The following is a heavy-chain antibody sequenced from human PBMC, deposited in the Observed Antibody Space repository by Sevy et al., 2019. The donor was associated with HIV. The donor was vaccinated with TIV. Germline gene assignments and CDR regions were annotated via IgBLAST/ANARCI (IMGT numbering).Heavy chain of an antibody. J-gene: IGHJ4*02. CDR1: GFTFNIYS. V-gene: IGHV3-21*01. D-gene: IGHD2-21*02. CDR3: ARGRGDPREDCFDY. Sequence: GGSRRLSCAASGFTFNIYSMNWVRQAPGKGLEWVSSISGSSSYIFYADSVKGRFTISRDNAKNSLYLQMNSLRAEDTAVYYCARGRGDPREDCFDYWGQGTLVTVSS. CDR2: ISGSSSYI.